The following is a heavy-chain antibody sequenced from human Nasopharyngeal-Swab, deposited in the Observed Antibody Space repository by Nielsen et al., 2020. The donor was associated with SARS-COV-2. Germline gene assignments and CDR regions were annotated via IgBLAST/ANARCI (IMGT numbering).Heavy chain of an antibody. CDR3: VAAVSGTSRTYYDY. CDR2: IWYDGSNK. CDR1: GFTFSSYG. J-gene: IGHJ4*02. Sequence: GGSLRLSCAASGFTFSSYGMHWVRQAPGKGLEWVAVIWYDGSNKYYADSVKGRFTISRDNSKNTLYLQMNSLRAEDTAIYFCVAAVSGTSRTYYDYWGQGSLVTVSS. V-gene: IGHV3-33*01. D-gene: IGHD3-22*01.